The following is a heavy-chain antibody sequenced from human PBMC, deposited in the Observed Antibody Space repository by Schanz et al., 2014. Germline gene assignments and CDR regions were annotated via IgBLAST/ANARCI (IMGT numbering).Heavy chain of an antibody. CDR3: AKDFFIGVARGVIISHDAIDI. Sequence: EVQLVESGGDLVQPGGSQRLSCAASGFIVSSTYMTWVRQAPGKGLEWVSIIYSGVSTYYADSVKGRFTISRDNSKNTVYLQMNSLRGEDTAVYYCAKDFFIGVARGVIISHDAIDIWGQGTKVTVSS. V-gene: IGHV3-66*01. J-gene: IGHJ3*02. CDR1: GFIVSSTY. CDR2: IYSGVST. D-gene: IGHD3-10*01.